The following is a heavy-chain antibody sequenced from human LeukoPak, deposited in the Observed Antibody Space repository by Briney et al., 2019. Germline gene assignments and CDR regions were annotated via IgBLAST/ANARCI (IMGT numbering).Heavy chain of an antibody. D-gene: IGHD6-19*01. V-gene: IGHV4-39*01. CDR2: IYYSGST. J-gene: IGHJ4*02. Sequence: PSETLSLTCTVSGGSISSSSYYWGWIRQPPGKGLEWIGSIYYSGSTYYNPSLKSRVTISVDTSKSQLSLRLSSVTAADSAVYYCALSEQWLERFDYWGQGTLVTVPS. CDR3: ALSEQWLERFDY. CDR1: GGSISSSSYY.